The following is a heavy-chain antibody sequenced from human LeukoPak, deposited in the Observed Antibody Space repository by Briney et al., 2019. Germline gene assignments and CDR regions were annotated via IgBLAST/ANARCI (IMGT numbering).Heavy chain of an antibody. CDR3: ARGNNYYDSSY. CDR2: IYYSGST. J-gene: IGHJ4*02. CDR1: GGSISSYY. Sequence: SSETLSLTCTVSGGSISSYYWSWIRQPPGKGLEWIGYIYYSGSTNYNPSLKSRVTISVDTSKNQFSLKLSSVTAADTAVYYCARGNNYYDSSYWGQGTLVTVSS. D-gene: IGHD3-22*01. V-gene: IGHV4-59*01.